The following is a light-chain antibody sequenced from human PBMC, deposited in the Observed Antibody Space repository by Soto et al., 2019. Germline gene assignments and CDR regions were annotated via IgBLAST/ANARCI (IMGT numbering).Light chain of an antibody. CDR3: QQSYSLPLT. V-gene: IGKV1-39*01. CDR2: AAS. J-gene: IGKJ4*01. Sequence: DIQMTQSPSSLSASVGDRVTITCRASQSIGRYLNWYQGKPGKAPKLLIYAASDLQRGVPSTFSGSGSGTDFTLTITSVKPEDFATYYCQQSYSLPLTVGGGTKVEIK. CDR1: QSIGRY.